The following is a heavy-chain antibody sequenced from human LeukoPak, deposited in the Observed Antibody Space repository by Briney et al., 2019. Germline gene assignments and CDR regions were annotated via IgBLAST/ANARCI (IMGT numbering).Heavy chain of an antibody. CDR1: GFTFSSYS. V-gene: IGHV3-21*04. D-gene: IGHD1-7*01. CDR2: ISSSSGYI. Sequence: GGSLRLSCAASGFTFSSYSINWVRQAPGKGLEWVSSISSSSGYIYYADSVKGRFTISRDNAKNSLYLQMNSLRVEDTALYHCARKGLGGELGGFDSWGQGTLVTVSS. CDR3: ARKGLGGELGGFDS. J-gene: IGHJ4*02.